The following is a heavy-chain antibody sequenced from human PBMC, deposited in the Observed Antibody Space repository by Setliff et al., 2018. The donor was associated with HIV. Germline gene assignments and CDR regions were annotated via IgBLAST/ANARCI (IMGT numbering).Heavy chain of an antibody. D-gene: IGHD5-12*01. CDR3: ARDRSPREEMATTADY. V-gene: IGHV1-69-2*01. J-gene: IGHJ4*02. Sequence: ASVKVSCKASGYTFTDYYMHWVQQAPAKGLEWMGRVDPKNGKTLYAENLRGRITITADTSTTTAYMELRSLRSDDTAVYYCARDRSPREEMATTADYWGQGTLVTVSS. CDR2: VDPKNGKT. CDR1: GYTFTDYY.